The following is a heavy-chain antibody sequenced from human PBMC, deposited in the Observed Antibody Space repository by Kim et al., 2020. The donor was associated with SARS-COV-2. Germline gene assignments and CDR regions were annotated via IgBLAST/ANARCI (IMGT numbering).Heavy chain of an antibody. CDR3: GRDNCGGDCHLLIYSYY. V-gene: IGHV3-30*04. Sequence: GGSLRLSCAASGFTFSSYAMHWVRQAPGKGLEWVAVISYDGSNKYYVDSVKGRFTISRDNSKNTLYLQMNSLRAEDTAVYYCGRDNCGGDCHLLIYSYY. CDR2: ISYDGSNK. J-gene: IGHJ6*01. CDR1: GFTFSSYA. D-gene: IGHD2-21*01.